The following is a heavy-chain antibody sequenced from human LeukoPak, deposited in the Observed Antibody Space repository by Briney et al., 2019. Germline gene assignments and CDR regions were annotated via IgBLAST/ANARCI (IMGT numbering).Heavy chain of an antibody. CDR2: ISSSSGTT. CDR1: GFTFSTYS. J-gene: IGHJ4*02. CDR3: ARDQPGTYTLSST. V-gene: IGHV3-48*01. Sequence: GGSLRLSCAASGFTFSTYSMNWVRQTPGKGLEWVSYISSSSGTTYYADSVKGRFTISRDNAKNTLYLQMNSLTAEDTAVYYCARDQPGTYTLSSTWGQGTLATISS. D-gene: IGHD2/OR15-2a*01.